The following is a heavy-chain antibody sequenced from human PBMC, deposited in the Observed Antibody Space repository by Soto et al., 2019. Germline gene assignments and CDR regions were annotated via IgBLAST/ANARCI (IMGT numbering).Heavy chain of an antibody. J-gene: IGHJ6*02. CDR2: INAGNGNT. CDR1: GYTFTSYA. CDR3: ARVDSSSPRGYYGMDV. V-gene: IGHV1-3*01. Sequence: QVQLVQSGAEVKKPGASVKVSCKASGYTFTSYAMHWVRQAPGQRLEWMGWINAGNGNTKYSQKFQGRVTITRDTSASTAYMELSSLRPEDTAVYYCARVDSSSPRGYYGMDVWGQGTTVTVSS. D-gene: IGHD6-6*01.